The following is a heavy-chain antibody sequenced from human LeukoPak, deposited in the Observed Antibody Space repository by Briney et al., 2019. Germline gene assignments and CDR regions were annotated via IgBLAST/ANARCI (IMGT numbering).Heavy chain of an antibody. D-gene: IGHD3-22*01. Sequence: GASVKVSCKASGYTFTNYYMHWERQAPGQGLEWMGIINPSGGSTSYAQKFQGRVTMTRDTSTSTVYMELSSLRSEDTAVYYCASLASGSSGYGFYGMDVWGQGTTVTVSS. CDR3: ASLASGSSGYGFYGMDV. CDR2: INPSGGST. V-gene: IGHV1-46*01. CDR1: GYTFTNYY. J-gene: IGHJ6*02.